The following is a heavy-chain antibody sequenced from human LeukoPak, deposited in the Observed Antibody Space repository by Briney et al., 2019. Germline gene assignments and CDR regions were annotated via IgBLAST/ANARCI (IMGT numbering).Heavy chain of an antibody. CDR1: GFTFSSYA. J-gene: IGHJ5*02. Sequence: PGGSLRLSCAASGFTFSSYAMSWVRQAPGKGLEWVSAISGSGGSTYYADSVKGRFTISRDNSKNTLYLQMNSLRAEDTAVYYCAKDPGGYSYGQRGNWFDPWGQGTLVTVSS. CDR2: ISGSGGST. V-gene: IGHV3-23*01. D-gene: IGHD5-18*01. CDR3: AKDPGGYSYGQRGNWFDP.